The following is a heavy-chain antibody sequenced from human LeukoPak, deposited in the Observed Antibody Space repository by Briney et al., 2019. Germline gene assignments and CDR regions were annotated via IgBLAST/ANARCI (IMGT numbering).Heavy chain of an antibody. Sequence: KTGGSLRLSCAASGFTFSSYSMNWVRQAPGKGLEWASSISSSSSYIYYADSVKGRFTISRDNAKNSLYLQMNSLRAEDTAVYYCARAHPPIVVVVATDYWGQRTLVTVSS. CDR3: ARAHPPIVVVVATDY. CDR2: ISSSSSYI. V-gene: IGHV3-21*01. CDR1: GFTFSSYS. J-gene: IGHJ4*02. D-gene: IGHD2-15*01.